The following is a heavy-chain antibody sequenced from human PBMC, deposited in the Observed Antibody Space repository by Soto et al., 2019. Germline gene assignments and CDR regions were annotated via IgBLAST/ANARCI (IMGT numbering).Heavy chain of an antibody. Sequence: EVQLLKSGRGLMQPGGSLRLSCAASGFTFNIYTMSWVRQAPGKGLEWVSGIGARGSDTYFPDSVKGRFTISRDNAMDMVYLQINSLRAEDTAVYFCAKGGTYHIGDFDSWGQVTLVTVSS. V-gene: IGHV3-23*01. CDR1: GFTFNIYT. CDR2: IGARGSDT. J-gene: IGHJ4*02. D-gene: IGHD5-12*01. CDR3: AKGGTYHIGDFDS.